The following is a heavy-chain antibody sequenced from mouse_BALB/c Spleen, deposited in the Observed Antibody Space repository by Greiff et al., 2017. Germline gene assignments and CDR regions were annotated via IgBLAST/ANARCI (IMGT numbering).Heavy chain of an antibody. CDR2: IPYSGST. Sequence: EVQLQQSGPDLVKPSHSLSLTCTATGYSITSGYSWHWIQQFPGDQLEWMGYIPYSGSTKYNPSLKSRISITRDTSKNQFFLQLNTVTTEDTATYYYARWQLGHSFDYWGQGTSVTVSA. J-gene: IGHJ4*01. D-gene: IGHD3-1*01. CDR1: GYSITSGYS. V-gene: IGHV3-1*02. CDR3: ARWQLGHSFDY.